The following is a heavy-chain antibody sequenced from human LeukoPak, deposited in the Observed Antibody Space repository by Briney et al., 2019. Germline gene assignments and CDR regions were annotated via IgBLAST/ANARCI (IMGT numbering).Heavy chain of an antibody. Sequence: GGSLRLSCAASGFTFSSYAMHWDGRAPGKGLEWVAVISYDGSNKHYADSVKGRITISRDNSKNTLFLQMNSLRPEDTAVYYCARDLGATDYYGMDVWGQGTTVTVSS. CDR2: ISYDGSNK. D-gene: IGHD1-1*01. CDR3: ARDLGATDYYGMDV. J-gene: IGHJ6*02. CDR1: GFTFSSYA. V-gene: IGHV3-30-3*01.